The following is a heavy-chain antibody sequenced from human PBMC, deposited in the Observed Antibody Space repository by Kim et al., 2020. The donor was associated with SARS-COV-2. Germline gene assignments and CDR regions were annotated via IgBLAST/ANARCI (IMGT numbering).Heavy chain of an antibody. Sequence: SETLSLTCAVSGGSISSSNWWSWVRQPPGKGLEWIGEIYHSGSTNYNPSLKSRVTISVDKSKNQFSLKLSSVTAADTAVYYCARITGPEQGSGSYGSYYYGMDVWGQGTTVTVSS. V-gene: IGHV4-4*02. D-gene: IGHD3-10*01. CDR3: ARITGPEQGSGSYGSYYYGMDV. CDR1: GGSISSSNW. J-gene: IGHJ6*02. CDR2: IYHSGST.